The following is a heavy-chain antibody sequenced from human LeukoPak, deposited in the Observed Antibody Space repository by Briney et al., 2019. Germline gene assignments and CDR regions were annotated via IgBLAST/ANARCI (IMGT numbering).Heavy chain of an antibody. CDR3: ARGRYYVLDY. Sequence: GGSLRLSCAASGFTVSSSWMHWVRQAPGKGLVWVSRIKSDGSGATYADSVKGRFTISRDNAKNTLYLQMNSLRAEDTAVYYCARGRYYVLDYWGQGILVTVSS. D-gene: IGHD3-10*02. CDR1: GFTVSSSW. J-gene: IGHJ4*02. CDR2: IKSDGSGA. V-gene: IGHV3-74*03.